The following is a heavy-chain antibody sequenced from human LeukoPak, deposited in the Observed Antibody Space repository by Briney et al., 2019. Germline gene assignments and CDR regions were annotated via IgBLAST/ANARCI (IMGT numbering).Heavy chain of an antibody. CDR2: FDREHGET. D-gene: IGHD1-26*01. J-gene: IGHJ3*02. CDR1: GYTLTELS. V-gene: IGHV1-24*01. CDR3: ATDSGARDAVDI. Sequence: ASVRVSCKLSGYTLTELSVHWVRQAPGKGLEWMGGFDREHGETIYAQKFQGRVTMTEDTSADTAYMELSRLRSEDTAVYYCATDSGARDAVDIWGQGTMVTVSS.